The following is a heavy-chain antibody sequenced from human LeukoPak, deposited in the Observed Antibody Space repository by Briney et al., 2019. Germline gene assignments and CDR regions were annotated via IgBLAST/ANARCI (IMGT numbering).Heavy chain of an antibody. J-gene: IGHJ4*02. CDR2: TSTGGNTI. CDR1: GFTFSSYE. Sequence: PGGSLRLSCAASGFTFSSYEMNWVRQAPGKGLEWVSYTSTGGNTIYYADSVKGRFTISRDNAKNSLYLQMNSLRAEDTAIYYCARGYRGYSYGYDYWGQGTLVTVSS. CDR3: ARGYRGYSYGYDY. D-gene: IGHD5-18*01. V-gene: IGHV3-48*03.